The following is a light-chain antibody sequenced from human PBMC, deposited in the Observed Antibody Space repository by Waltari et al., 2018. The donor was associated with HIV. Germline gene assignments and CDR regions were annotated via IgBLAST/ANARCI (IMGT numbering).Light chain of an antibody. J-gene: IGLJ2*01. CDR3: SSYTSSSTPVV. CDR1: TIDIGTYKH. V-gene: IGLV2-14*01. Sequence: QSALPQPASVSGSPGQSITISCTGTTIDIGTYKHVSWYQQHPGKAPKLIIYDVSNRPSGVSNRFSGSKSGNTASLTISGLQAEDEADYYCSSYTSSSTPVVFGGGTKLTVL. CDR2: DVS.